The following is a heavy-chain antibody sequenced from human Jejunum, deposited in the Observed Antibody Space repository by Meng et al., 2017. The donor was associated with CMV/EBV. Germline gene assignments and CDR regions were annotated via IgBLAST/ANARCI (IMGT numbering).Heavy chain of an antibody. CDR3: ARDAVFSRLELAGGYFYGLDV. CDR2: ISSSSSNI. J-gene: IGHJ6*02. V-gene: IGHV3-21*06. Sequence: MIWVRKAPGKVLEWVSYISSSSSNIFYADSVKGRFSVSRDSVTNSLYLQMNNVRADDTAVYYCARDAVFSRLELAGGYFYGLDVWGQGTTVTVSS. D-gene: IGHD3-16*01.